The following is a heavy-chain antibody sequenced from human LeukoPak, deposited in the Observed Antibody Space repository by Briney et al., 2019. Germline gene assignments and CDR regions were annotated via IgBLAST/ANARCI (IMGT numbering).Heavy chain of an antibody. CDR1: GGSISSYY. Sequence: SETLSLTCTVSGGSISSYYWSWIRQPPGKGLEWIGYIYYSGSTNHNPSLKSRVTISVDTSKNQFSLKLSSVTAADTAVYYCAKPTKPGYYDIFYDAFDIWGQGTMVTVSS. D-gene: IGHD3-9*01. CDR2: IYYSGST. J-gene: IGHJ3*02. CDR3: AKPTKPGYYDIFYDAFDI. V-gene: IGHV4-59*01.